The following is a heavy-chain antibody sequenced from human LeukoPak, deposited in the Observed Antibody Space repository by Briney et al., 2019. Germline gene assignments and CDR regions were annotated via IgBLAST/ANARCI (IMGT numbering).Heavy chain of an antibody. V-gene: IGHV1-69*04. CDR1: GGTFSSYA. Sequence: SVKVSCKASGGTFSSYAISWVRQAPGQGLEWMGRIIPILGIANYAQKFQGRVTITADKSTSTAYMELSSLRSEDTAVYYCARALRRGLLPGNSGWGQGTLVTVSS. J-gene: IGHJ4*02. D-gene: IGHD2-2*01. CDR3: ARALRRGLLPGNSG. CDR2: IIPILGIA.